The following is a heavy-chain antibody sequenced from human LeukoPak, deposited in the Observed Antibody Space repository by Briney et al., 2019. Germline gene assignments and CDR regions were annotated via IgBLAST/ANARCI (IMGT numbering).Heavy chain of an antibody. J-gene: IGHJ4*02. V-gene: IGHV3-48*04. Sequence: GGSLRLSCAASGFTFSSFSMNWIRQASGKGLEWISYIRGGGGIINYADSVKGRFTISRDNAKNSLYLQMNGLGAEDTAVYYCARELNGYGYYFFDYWGPGTLVTVSS. D-gene: IGHD3-16*01. CDR1: GFTFSSFS. CDR2: IRGGGGII. CDR3: ARELNGYGYYFFDY.